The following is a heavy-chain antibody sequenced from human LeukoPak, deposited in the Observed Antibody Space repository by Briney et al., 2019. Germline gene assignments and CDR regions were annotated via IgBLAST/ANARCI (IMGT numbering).Heavy chain of an antibody. J-gene: IGHJ4*02. Sequence: GGSLRLSCAASGFTFTSYAMSWVRQAPGKGLEWVSAITGSGDTTYYAASVKGRFTISRDNSKNTLYLQMSSLRAEDTAVYYCAKDRWGVVGYFDYWGQGTLVTVSS. CDR3: AKDRWGVVGYFDY. V-gene: IGHV3-23*01. CDR2: ITGSGDTT. CDR1: GFTFTSYA. D-gene: IGHD3-3*01.